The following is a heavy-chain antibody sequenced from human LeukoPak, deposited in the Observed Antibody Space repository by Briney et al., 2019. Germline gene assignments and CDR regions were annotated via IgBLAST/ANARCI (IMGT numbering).Heavy chain of an antibody. V-gene: IGHV1-8*02. J-gene: IGHJ5*02. D-gene: IGHD3-3*01. Sequence: ASVKVSCKASGGTFSSYAISWVRQATGQGLEWMGWMNPNSGNTGYAQKFQGRVTMTRNTSISTAYMELSSLRSEDTAVYYCARYFGVVSWFDPWGQGTLVTVSS. CDR2: MNPNSGNT. CDR3: ARYFGVVSWFDP. CDR1: GGTFSSYA.